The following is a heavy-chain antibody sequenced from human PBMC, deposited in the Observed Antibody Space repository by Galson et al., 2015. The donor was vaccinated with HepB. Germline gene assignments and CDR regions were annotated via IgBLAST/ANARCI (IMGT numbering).Heavy chain of an antibody. V-gene: IGHV3-48*01. J-gene: IGHJ4*02. D-gene: IGHD2-2*01. CDR1: GFTFSSYS. CDR2: ISSSSSTI. Sequence: SLRLSCAASGFTFSSYSMNWVRQAPGKGLEWVSYISSSSSTIYYADSVKGRFTISRDNAKNSLYLQMNSLRAEDTAVYYCARDLGYCSSTSCRSGDYWGQGTLVTVSS. CDR3: ARDLGYCSSTSCRSGDY.